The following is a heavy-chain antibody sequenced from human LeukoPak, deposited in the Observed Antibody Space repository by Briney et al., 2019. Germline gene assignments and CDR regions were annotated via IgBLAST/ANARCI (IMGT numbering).Heavy chain of an antibody. CDR1: GGSISSYY. V-gene: IGHV4-59*01. J-gene: IGHJ3*02. CDR3: ARDSYYYDNAFDI. Sequence: SETLSLTCTVSGGSISSYYWSRIRQPPGKALDRIGYIYYSGSTNYNPSLKSRVTISVDTSKNQFSLKLSSVTAADTAVYYCARDSYYYDNAFDIWGQGTMVTVSS. CDR2: IYYSGST. D-gene: IGHD3-22*01.